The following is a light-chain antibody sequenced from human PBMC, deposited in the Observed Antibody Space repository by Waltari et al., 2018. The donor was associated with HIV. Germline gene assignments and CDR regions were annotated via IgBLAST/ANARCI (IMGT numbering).Light chain of an antibody. CDR1: RRVSSY. CDR3: HQYGTSPPWYT. Sequence: EIVLTQSPGTLSLSPGERASLSCRASRRVSSYIAWYQQKPGQAPRRLIYGASSRAAGVPDRFSGSASGADFTLTISRLEAEDSAVYVCHQYGTSPPWYTFGQGTKLQIK. CDR2: GAS. V-gene: IGKV3-20*01. J-gene: IGKJ2*01.